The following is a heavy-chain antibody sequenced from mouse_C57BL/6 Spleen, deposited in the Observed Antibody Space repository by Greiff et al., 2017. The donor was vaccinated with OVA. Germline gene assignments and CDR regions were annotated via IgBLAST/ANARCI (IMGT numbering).Heavy chain of an antibody. CDR3: ARGHYYGSSPWYFDV. D-gene: IGHD1-1*01. CDR2: IYPGSGST. V-gene: IGHV1-55*01. J-gene: IGHJ1*03. CDR1: GYTFTSYW. Sequence: VQLQQPGAELVKPGASVKMSCKASGYTFTSYWITWVKQRPGQGLEWIGDIYPGSGSTNYNEKFKSKATLTVDTSSSTAYMQLSSLTSEDSAVYYCARGHYYGSSPWYFDVWGTGTTVTVSS.